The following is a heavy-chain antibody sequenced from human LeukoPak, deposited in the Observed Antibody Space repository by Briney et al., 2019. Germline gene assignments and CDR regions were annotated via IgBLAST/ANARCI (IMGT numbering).Heavy chain of an antibody. CDR1: GGTFSSYA. J-gene: IGHJ5*02. CDR3: AREQHYSSSLINWFDP. V-gene: IGHV1-2*02. CDR2: INPNSGGT. Sequence: GASVKVSCKASGGTFSSYAISWVRQAPGQGLEWMGWINPNSGGTNYAQKFQGRVTMTRDTSISTAYMGLSRLRSDDTAVYYCAREQHYSSSLINWFDPWGQGTLVTVSS. D-gene: IGHD6-13*01.